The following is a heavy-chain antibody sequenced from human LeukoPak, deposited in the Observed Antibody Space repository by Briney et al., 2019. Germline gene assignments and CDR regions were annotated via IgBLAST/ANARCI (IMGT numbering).Heavy chain of an antibody. D-gene: IGHD2-2*01. CDR2: INPNSGGT. Sequence: ASVKVSCKASGYTFTGYYMHWVRQAPGQGLEWMGWINPNSGGTNYAQKFQGRVTMTRDTSISTAYVELSRLRSDDTAVYYCARSPCSSTSCYAHFDYWGQGTLVTVSS. CDR3: ARSPCSSTSCYAHFDY. CDR1: GYTFTGYY. V-gene: IGHV1-2*02. J-gene: IGHJ4*02.